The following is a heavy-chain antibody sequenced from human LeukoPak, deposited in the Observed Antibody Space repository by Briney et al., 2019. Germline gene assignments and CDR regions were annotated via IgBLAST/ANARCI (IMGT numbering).Heavy chain of an antibody. CDR1: GGTFSSYA. D-gene: IGHD2-15*01. V-gene: IGHV1-69*06. CDR3: ATSRSHCSGGSCYSSHPDY. Sequence: GASVKVSCTASGGTFSSYAISWVRQAPGQGLEWMGGIIPIFGTASYAQKFQGRVTITADKSTSTAYMELSSLRSEDTAVYYCATSRSHCSGGSCYSSHPDYWGQGTLVTVSS. J-gene: IGHJ4*02. CDR2: IIPIFGTA.